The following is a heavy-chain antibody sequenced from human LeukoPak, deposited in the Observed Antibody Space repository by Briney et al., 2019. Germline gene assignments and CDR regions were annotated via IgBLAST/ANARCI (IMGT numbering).Heavy chain of an antibody. J-gene: IGHJ4*02. V-gene: IGHV3-21*01. Sequence: PGGSLRLSCAASGFTFRSYSMNSVRQAPGEGREGVSSISSSSSYIYYADSVKGRLTISRDNAKNSLYLQMNSLRAEDKAVYYCARDLAITMVRGVILTPFDYWGQGTLVTVSS. CDR1: GFTFRSYS. D-gene: IGHD3-10*01. CDR2: ISSSSSYI. CDR3: ARDLAITMVRGVILTPFDY.